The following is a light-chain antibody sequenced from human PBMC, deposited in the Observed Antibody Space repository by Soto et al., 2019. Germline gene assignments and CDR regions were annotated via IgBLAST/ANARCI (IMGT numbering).Light chain of an antibody. J-gene: IGKJ3*01. CDR3: QQTYTTPPET. V-gene: IGKV1-39*01. Sequence: QSPSSLSASVGDRVAITCRASQPINDYLNWYRQAPGKAPTLLIYSASSLRSGVPSRFSGRGYGTNFTLIISSLQPEDFATYYCQQTYTTPPETFGPGTKVDIK. CDR2: SAS. CDR1: QPINDY.